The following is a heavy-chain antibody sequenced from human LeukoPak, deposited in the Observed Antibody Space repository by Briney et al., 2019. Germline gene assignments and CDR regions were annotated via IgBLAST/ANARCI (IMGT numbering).Heavy chain of an antibody. D-gene: IGHD3-3*01. CDR1: GGSIISSNYY. J-gene: IGHJ4*02. CDR2: IYQSGSGSS. Sequence: ASETLSLTCSVSGGSIISSNYYWGWIRQPPGKGLEWIGSIYQSGSGSSYYNPSLKSRVTIFGDTSKNQFFLRLSSVTAADTAVHYCASTLRFLPYRRFDYWGQGTLVTVPS. V-gene: IGHV4-39*01. CDR3: ASTLRFLPYRRFDY.